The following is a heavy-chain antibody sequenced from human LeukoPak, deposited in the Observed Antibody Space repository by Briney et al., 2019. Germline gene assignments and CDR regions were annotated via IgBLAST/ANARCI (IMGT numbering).Heavy chain of an antibody. CDR2: ITGSSTNT. CDR3: GRNFNY. CDR1: GFTFSSYD. V-gene: IGHV3-21*01. J-gene: IGHJ4*02. Sequence: GGSLKLSCAASGFTFSSYDMIWVRQAPGKGLEWVSTITGSSTNTYYAEPAKGRFTISRDDAKNSLYLQMNSLRAEDTAVYYCGRNFNYWGQGTLVTAAS.